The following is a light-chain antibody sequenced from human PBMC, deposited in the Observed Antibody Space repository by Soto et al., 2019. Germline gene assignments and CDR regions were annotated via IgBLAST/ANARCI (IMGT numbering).Light chain of an antibody. J-gene: IGLJ1*01. CDR3: CSYAGSYTYI. CDR2: EVS. V-gene: IGLV2-8*01. CDR1: SFDVGGYNY. Sequence: QSALTQPPSASGSPGQSVTISCTGTSFDVGGYNYVSWYQQHPGKAPQVLMYEVSKRPSGVPDRFSGSKSGNTASLTVSGLQAEDEADYYCCSYAGSYTYIFGSGTKVTVL.